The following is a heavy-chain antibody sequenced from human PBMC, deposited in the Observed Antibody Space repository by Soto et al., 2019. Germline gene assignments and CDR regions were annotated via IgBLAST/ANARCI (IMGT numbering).Heavy chain of an antibody. Sequence: GGSLRLSCAASGFTFSSYWMSWVRQAPGKGLEWVANIKQDGSEKYYVDSVKGRFTISRDNAKNSLYLQMNSLRAEDTAVYYCARENYGDYVFYDYWGQGTLVTVSS. CDR2: IKQDGSEK. CDR3: ARENYGDYVFYDY. CDR1: GFTFSSYW. V-gene: IGHV3-7*01. D-gene: IGHD4-17*01. J-gene: IGHJ4*02.